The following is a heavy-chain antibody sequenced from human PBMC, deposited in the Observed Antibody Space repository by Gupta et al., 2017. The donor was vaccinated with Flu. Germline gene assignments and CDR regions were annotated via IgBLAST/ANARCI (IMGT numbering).Heavy chain of an antibody. V-gene: IGHV4-4*02. CDR3: AGQRYGDDDCCAFDY. D-gene: IGHD2-21*02. CDR2: VHHSGTT. J-gene: IGHJ4*02. CDR1: GGSVRSTNW. Sequence: QVQLQESGPGLVKPSGTLSLTCAVSGGSVRSTNWWTWVRQVPGKGLEWIGEVHHSGTTNYNPSLRRRVTLSVDKSKNQFSLNLTSVKAEDWALYYCAGQRYGDDDCCAFDYWVQGTLVTVSS.